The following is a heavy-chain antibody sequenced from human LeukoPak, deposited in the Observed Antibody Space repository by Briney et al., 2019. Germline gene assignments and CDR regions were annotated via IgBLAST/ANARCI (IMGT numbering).Heavy chain of an antibody. V-gene: IGHV7-4-1*02. Sequence: ASVKVSCKASGYTFTSYAMNWVRQAPGQGLEWMGWINTNTGNPTYVQGFTGRFVFSLDTSVSTAYLQISSLKAEDTAVYYCARDLGSAGDMGGFWNYWGQGTLVTVSS. CDR1: GYTFTSYA. CDR2: INTNTGNP. J-gene: IGHJ4*02. CDR3: ARDLGSAGDMGGFWNY. D-gene: IGHD3-3*01.